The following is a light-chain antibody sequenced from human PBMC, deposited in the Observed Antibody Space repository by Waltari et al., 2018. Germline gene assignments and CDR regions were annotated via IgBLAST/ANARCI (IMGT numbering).Light chain of an antibody. CDR2: DAS. CDR3: QQYNSYSRT. J-gene: IGKJ1*01. Sequence: DIQMTQSPSTLSASVGDRVTITCRASQSISSWWAWYQQKPGKAPKLLIYDASRLESGVPSRFSGSGSGTEFTLTISSLQPDDFATYYCQQYNSYSRTFGQGTKVEIK. CDR1: QSISSW. V-gene: IGKV1-5*01.